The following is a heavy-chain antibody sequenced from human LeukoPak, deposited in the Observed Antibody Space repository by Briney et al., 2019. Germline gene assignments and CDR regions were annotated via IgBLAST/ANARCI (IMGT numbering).Heavy chain of an antibody. J-gene: IGHJ4*02. D-gene: IGHD1-26*01. CDR1: GGSISSYY. V-gene: IGHV4-59*08. Sequence: SETLSLTCTVSGGSISSYYWSWIRQPPGKGLEWIGYVYYSGRTNYNPSLKSRVTISVDTSKNQFSLKLSSVTAADTAVYYCARQGELAIDYWGQGTLVTVSS. CDR2: VYYSGRT. CDR3: ARQGELAIDY.